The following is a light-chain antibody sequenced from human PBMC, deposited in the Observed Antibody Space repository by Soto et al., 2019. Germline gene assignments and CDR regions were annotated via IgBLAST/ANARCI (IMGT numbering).Light chain of an antibody. Sequence: EMVFAQSPAALSFSPLERATLSCSSIQSVSSYLAGCQHKPVQAPSLLSYDTSNMAACIPARFSGSGSGTHFPLTLTSLEPEDFAVYYCQQRSNWPPTWTFGQGTKVDIK. CDR3: QQRSNWPPTWT. CDR2: DTS. V-gene: IGKV3-11*01. J-gene: IGKJ1*01. CDR1: QSVSSY.